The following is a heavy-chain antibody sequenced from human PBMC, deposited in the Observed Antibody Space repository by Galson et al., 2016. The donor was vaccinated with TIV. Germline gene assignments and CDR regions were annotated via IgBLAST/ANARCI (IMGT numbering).Heavy chain of an antibody. CDR2: VNVGTGDT. J-gene: IGHJ4*01. CDR3: ARSDAVSGYYYHFDY. V-gene: IGHV1-3*01. D-gene: IGHD3-22*01. Sequence: SVKVSCKASGYTFENYAIQWVRQAPGQRLEWMAWVNVGTGDTRYSQKFQGAVTVTRDTSASTAYMELSSLTSEDTAVSYCARSDAVSGYYYHFDYWGHGTLVTVSS. CDR1: GYTFENYA.